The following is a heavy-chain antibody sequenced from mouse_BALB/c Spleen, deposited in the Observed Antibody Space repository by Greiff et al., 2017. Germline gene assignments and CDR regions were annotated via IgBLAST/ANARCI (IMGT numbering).Heavy chain of an antibody. J-gene: IGHJ2*01. D-gene: IGHD2-10*02. Sequence: VQLQQSGAELVRSGASVKLSCTASGFNIKDYYMHWVKQRPEQGLEWIGWIDPENGDTEYAPKFQGKATMTADTSSNTAYLQLSSLTSEDTAVYYCREYGNYGTSFDYWGQGTTLTVSS. V-gene: IGHV14-4*02. CDR3: REYGNYGTSFDY. CDR2: IDPENGDT. CDR1: GFNIKDYY.